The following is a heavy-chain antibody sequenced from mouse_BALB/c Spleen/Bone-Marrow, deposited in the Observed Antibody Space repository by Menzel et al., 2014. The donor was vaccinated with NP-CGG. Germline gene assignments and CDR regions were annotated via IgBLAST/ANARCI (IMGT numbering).Heavy chain of an antibody. CDR1: GFAFSTYD. D-gene: IGHD2-3*01. Sequence: EVQLVESGGGLVKPGGSLKLSCAASGFAFSTYDMSWVCQTPEKRLEWVATISSGGSYTYYPDSVKGRFTVSRDNVRNTLYLQMSSLRSEDTALYYCARLDGYPHRHFDVWGAGTTVTVSS. J-gene: IGHJ1*01. V-gene: IGHV5-9*02. CDR2: ISSGGSYT. CDR3: ARLDGYPHRHFDV.